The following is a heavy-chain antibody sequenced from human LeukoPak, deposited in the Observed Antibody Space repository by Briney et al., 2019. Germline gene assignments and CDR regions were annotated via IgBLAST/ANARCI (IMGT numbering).Heavy chain of an antibody. Sequence: GASVKVSCKASGYTFTSCGISWVRQAPGQGLEWMGGIIPIFGTANYAQKFQGRVTITADKSTSTAYMELSSLRSEDTAVYYCASGPVPATAIPYNWFDPWGQGTLVTVSS. CDR2: IIPIFGTA. V-gene: IGHV1-69*06. J-gene: IGHJ5*02. CDR3: ASGPVPATAIPYNWFDP. CDR1: GYTFTSCG. D-gene: IGHD2-2*02.